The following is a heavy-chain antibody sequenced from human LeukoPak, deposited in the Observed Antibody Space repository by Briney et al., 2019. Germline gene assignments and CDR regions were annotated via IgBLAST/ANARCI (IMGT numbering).Heavy chain of an antibody. D-gene: IGHD3-22*01. CDR3: ARSYGDYYDSSGYYQQYVDY. J-gene: IGHJ4*02. Sequence: GGSLRLSCAASGFTFSSYSMNWVRQAPGKGLEWVSSISSSSSYIYYADSVKGRFTISRDNAKNSLYLQMNSLRAEDTAVYYCARSYGDYYDSSGYYQQYVDYWGQGTLVTVSS. CDR1: GFTFSSYS. CDR2: ISSSSSYI. V-gene: IGHV3-21*01.